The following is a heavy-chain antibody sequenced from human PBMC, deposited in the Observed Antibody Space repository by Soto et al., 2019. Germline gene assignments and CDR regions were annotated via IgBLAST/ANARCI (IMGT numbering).Heavy chain of an antibody. CDR2: IYYSGST. CDR3: ARVRRADIVVVPAASRGWFDP. Sequence: SETLSLTCTVSGGSISSYYWSWIRQPPGKGLEWIGYIYYSGSTNYNPSLKSRVTISVDTSKNQFSLKLSSVTAADTAVYYCARVRRADIVVVPAASRGWFDPWGQGILVTVSS. J-gene: IGHJ5*02. V-gene: IGHV4-59*01. D-gene: IGHD2-2*01. CDR1: GGSISSYY.